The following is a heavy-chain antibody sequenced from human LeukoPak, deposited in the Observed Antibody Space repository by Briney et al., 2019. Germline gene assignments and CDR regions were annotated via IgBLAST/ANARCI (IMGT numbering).Heavy chain of an antibody. V-gene: IGHV3-30*18. D-gene: IGHD6-19*01. CDR2: ISYDGSNK. CDR1: GFTFSSYG. CDR3: AKGSGRRWDAFDI. J-gene: IGHJ3*02. Sequence: GGSLRLSCAASGFTFSSYGMHWVRQAPGKGLEWVAVISYDGSNKYYADSVKGRFTISRDNSKNTLYLQMNSLRAEDTAVYYCAKGSGRRWDAFDIWGQGTMVTVSS.